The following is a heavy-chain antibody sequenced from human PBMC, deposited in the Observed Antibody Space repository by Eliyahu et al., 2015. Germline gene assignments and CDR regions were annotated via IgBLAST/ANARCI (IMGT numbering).Heavy chain of an antibody. CDR2: IDWDDDK. V-gene: IGHV2-70*01. J-gene: IGHJ6*02. CDR1: GFXLSTXXXC. Sequence: QVTLRESGPALVKPTQTLTLTCTFSGFXLSTXXXCVSWIRQPPGKALEWLALIDWDDDKYYSTSLKTRLTISKDTSKNQVVLTMTNMDPVDTATYYCARTLGSRDGYNHYGMDVWGQGTTVTVSS. D-gene: IGHD5-24*01. CDR3: ARTLGSRDGYNHYGMDV.